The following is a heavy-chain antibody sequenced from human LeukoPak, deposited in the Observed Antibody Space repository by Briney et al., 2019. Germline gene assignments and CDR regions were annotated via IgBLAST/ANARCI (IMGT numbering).Heavy chain of an antibody. V-gene: IGHV3-49*03. CDR2: IRSKAYGGTT. CDR3: NRVTGDYYGSDEIYYFDY. D-gene: IGHD3-10*01. J-gene: IGHJ4*02. Sequence: GGSPRLSCTASGFTFGDYAMSWFRQAPGKGLEWVGFIRSKAYGGTTEYAASVKGRFTISRDDSKGIAYLQMNSLKTEDTAVYYCNRVTGDYYGSDEIYYFDYWGQGTLVTVSS. CDR1: GFTFGDYA.